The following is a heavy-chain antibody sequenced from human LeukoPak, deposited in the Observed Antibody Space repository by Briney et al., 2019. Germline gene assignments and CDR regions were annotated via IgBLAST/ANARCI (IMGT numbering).Heavy chain of an antibody. V-gene: IGHV4-59*01. D-gene: IGHD2-2*01. CDR1: GGSISSYY. Sequence: PSETLSLTCTVSGGSISSYYWSWIRQPPGKGLEWIGFSSYSGSTSYNASLKSRVTISVDTSKNQLSLRLSSVTAADTAVYYCARWSNSWYSFDSWGQGALVTVSS. CDR2: SSYSGST. J-gene: IGHJ4*02. CDR3: ARWSNSWYSFDS.